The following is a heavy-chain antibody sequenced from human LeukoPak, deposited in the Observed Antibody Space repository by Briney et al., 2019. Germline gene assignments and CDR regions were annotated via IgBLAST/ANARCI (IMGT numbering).Heavy chain of an antibody. J-gene: IGHJ3*02. CDR3: ARDYEEATGDAFDI. V-gene: IGHV3-20*04. CDR1: GFTFDDYG. Sequence: GGSLRLSCAASGFTFDDYGMSWVRQAPGKGLEWVSGINWNGGSTGYADSVKGRFTISRDNAKNSLYLQMNSLRAEDTALYYCARDYEEATGDAFDIWGQGTMVTVSS. D-gene: IGHD5-12*01. CDR2: INWNGGST.